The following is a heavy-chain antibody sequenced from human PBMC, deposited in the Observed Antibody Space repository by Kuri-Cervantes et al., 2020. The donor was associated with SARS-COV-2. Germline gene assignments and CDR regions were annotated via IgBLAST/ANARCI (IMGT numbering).Heavy chain of an antibody. CDR3: ARDLIAAAGQYYYGMDV. V-gene: IGHV4-4*07. J-gene: IGHJ6*02. CDR2: IYTSGST. CDR1: GGSISSYY. D-gene: IGHD6-13*01. Sequence: SETLSLTCTVSGGSISSYYWSWIRQPAGKGLGWIGRIYTSGSTNYNPSLKSLVTMSVDTSKNQFSLKLSSVTAADTAVYYCARDLIAAAGQYYYGMDVWGQGTTVTVSS.